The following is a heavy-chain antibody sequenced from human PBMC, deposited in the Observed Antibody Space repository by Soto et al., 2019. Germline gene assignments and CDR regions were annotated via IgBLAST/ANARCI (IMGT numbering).Heavy chain of an antibody. CDR3: ARVSLFSSWSY. V-gene: IGHV1-18*01. D-gene: IGHD6-13*01. CDR1: GYTFTSYG. Sequence: QVQLVQSGAEVKKPGASVKVSCKASGYTFTSYGISWVRQAPGQGLEWMGWISAYNGNTNYAQKLQGRVTMTTDTSTNTAYMELRSLRCDDTAVYSCARVSLFSSWSYWGQGTLFPVSS. J-gene: IGHJ4*02. CDR2: ISAYNGNT.